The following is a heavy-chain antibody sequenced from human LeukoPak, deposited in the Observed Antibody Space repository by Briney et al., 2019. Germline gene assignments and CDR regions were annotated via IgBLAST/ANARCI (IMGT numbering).Heavy chain of an antibody. CDR2: IYYGGST. V-gene: IGHV4-61*08. CDR1: GGSISSGDYY. CDR3: ARVGYSNYGLNYYYYMDV. Sequence: PSETLSLTCTVSGGSISSGDYYWSWIRQPPGKGLEWIGYIYYGGSTNYNPSLKSRVTISVDTSKNQFSLKLSSVTAADTAVYYCARVGYSNYGLNYYYYMDVWGKGTTVTVSS. D-gene: IGHD4-11*01. J-gene: IGHJ6*03.